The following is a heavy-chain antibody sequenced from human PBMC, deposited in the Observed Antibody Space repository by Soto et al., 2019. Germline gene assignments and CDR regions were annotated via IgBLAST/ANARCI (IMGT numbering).Heavy chain of an antibody. V-gene: IGHV1-18*01. CDR3: ARDNGFGESDV. J-gene: IGHJ6*02. CDR2: ISAYNGNT. D-gene: IGHD3-10*01. Sequence: QVQLVQSGAEVKKPGASVKVSCKASGYSFTSYGISWVRQAPGQGLEWMGWISAYNGNTNDAQKLQGRVTITTDTSTRTAYMALRSLRSDDTAVYYCARDNGFGESDVWGQGTTVTVSS. CDR1: GYSFTSYG.